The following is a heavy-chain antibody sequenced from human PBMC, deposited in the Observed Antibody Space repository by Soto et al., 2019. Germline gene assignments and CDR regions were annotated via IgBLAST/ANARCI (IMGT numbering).Heavy chain of an antibody. CDR3: ASTHRLGSVTVTPLDAFDI. J-gene: IGHJ3*02. CDR2: ISAYNGNT. D-gene: IGHD4-17*01. V-gene: IGHV1-18*01. CDR1: GYTFTSYG. Sequence: ASVKVSCKASGYTFTSYGISWVRQAPGQGLEWMGWISAYNGNTNYAQKLQGRVTMTTDTSTSTAYMELRSLRSDDTAVYYCASTHRLGSVTVTPLDAFDIWGQGTMVTVSS.